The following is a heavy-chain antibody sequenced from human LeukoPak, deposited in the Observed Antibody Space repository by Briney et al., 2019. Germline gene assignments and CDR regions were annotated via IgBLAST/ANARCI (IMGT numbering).Heavy chain of an antibody. CDR1: GYNFTSYG. J-gene: IGHJ4*02. D-gene: IGHD3-22*01. CDR3: AREYRDYYDSSGNYLDY. CDR2: VNGYNGKT. Sequence: ASVKVSCKASGYNFTSYGISWVRQAPGQGLEWMGWVNGYNGKTNYVQNLQDRVTMTTDTSTSTAYMELRSLRSDDTAVYYCAREYRDYYDSSGNYLDYWGQGTLVTVSS. V-gene: IGHV1-18*01.